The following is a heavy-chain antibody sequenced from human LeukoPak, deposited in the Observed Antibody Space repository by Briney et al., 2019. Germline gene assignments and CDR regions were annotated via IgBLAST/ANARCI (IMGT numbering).Heavy chain of an antibody. V-gene: IGHV4-34*01. CDR2: INHSGST. D-gene: IGHD2-2*02. J-gene: IGHJ6*03. Sequence: PSGTLSLTCAVYSGSFSDYYWSWIRQPPGKGLEWIGEINHSGSTNYNPSLKSRVTFSVDTSKNQFSLKLSSVTAADTAIYYCARGYPGYYHYYMDVWGKGTTVTVSS. CDR3: ARGYPGYYHYYMDV. CDR1: SGSFSDYY.